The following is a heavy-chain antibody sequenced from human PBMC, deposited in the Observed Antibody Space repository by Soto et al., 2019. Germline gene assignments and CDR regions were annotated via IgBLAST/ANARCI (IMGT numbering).Heavy chain of an antibody. D-gene: IGHD3-3*01. CDR3: AKITVRQWLLSRYFDY. J-gene: IGHJ4*02. V-gene: IGHV3-7*01. Sequence: TGGSLRLSCAASGFTFSSYWMSWVRQAPGKGLEWVANIKQDGSEKYYVDSVKGRFTISRDNAKNSLYLQMNSLRAEDTAVYYCAKITVRQWLLSRYFDYWGQGSPVTVSS. CDR2: IKQDGSEK. CDR1: GFTFSSYW.